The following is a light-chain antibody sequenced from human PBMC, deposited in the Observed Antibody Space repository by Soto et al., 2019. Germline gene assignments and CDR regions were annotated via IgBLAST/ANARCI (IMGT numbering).Light chain of an antibody. CDR1: SSDVGGYNY. Sequence: QSALPQPASVSGYPGQSITISCTGTSSDVGGYNYVSWYQQHPGKAPKLMSYDVSNRPSGVSNRFSGSKSGNTASLTISGLQAEDEADYYCSSYTSSSTLAVFGGGTKLTVL. V-gene: IGLV2-14*01. CDR3: SSYTSSSTLAV. CDR2: DVS. J-gene: IGLJ2*01.